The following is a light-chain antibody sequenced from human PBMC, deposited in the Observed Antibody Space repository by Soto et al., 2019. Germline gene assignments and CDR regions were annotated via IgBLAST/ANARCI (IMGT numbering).Light chain of an antibody. CDR1: QSISSW. CDR2: DAS. J-gene: IGKJ4*01. V-gene: IGKV1-5*01. Sequence: DIQMTQSPSTLSASVGDRVTITCRASQSISSWLAWYQQKPGKAPKLLIYDASSLESGVPSRFSGSGSGTEFTLTISSLQPDDFASYYCQQFNSYRLTFGGGTKVEIK. CDR3: QQFNSYRLT.